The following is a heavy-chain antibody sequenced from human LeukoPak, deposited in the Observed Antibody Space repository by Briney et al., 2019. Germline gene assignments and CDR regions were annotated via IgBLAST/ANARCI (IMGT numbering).Heavy chain of an antibody. CDR2: IYYSGST. Sequence: TETLSLTCTVSGGSISSYYWSWIRQPPGKGLEWIGYIYYSGSTNYNPSLKSRVTISVDTSKNQFSLKLSSVTAADTAVNYCARDVEECTNGVCYAWWFDPWGQGTLVTVSS. V-gene: IGHV4-59*01. CDR1: GGSISSYY. CDR3: ARDVEECTNGVCYAWWFDP. D-gene: IGHD2-8*01. J-gene: IGHJ5*02.